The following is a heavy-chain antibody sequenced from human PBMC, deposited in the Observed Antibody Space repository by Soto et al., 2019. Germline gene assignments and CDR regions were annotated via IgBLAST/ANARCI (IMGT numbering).Heavy chain of an antibody. CDR3: AWTPNYGDYANWFDP. Sequence: ASVKVSCKASGYTFTSYAMHWVRQAPGQGLEWLGWINPDNGNTNYAQHLQGRVSLTTDTSTSTAYMDLRSLRSEDTAVYYCAWTPNYGDYANWFDPWGQGTLVTVSS. CDR2: INPDNGNT. J-gene: IGHJ5*02. D-gene: IGHD4-17*01. V-gene: IGHV1-18*01. CDR1: GYTFTSYA.